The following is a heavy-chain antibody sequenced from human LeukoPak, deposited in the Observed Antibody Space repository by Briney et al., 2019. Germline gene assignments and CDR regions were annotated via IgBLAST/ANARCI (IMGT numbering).Heavy chain of an antibody. CDR1: GDSFLSNSAT. V-gene: IGHV6-1*01. Sequence: SQTLSLTCAMSGDSFLSNSATWHWIRQSPSRGLEWLGRTYFRSKWYNDYALSVKSRITIKPDTSKNPFSLQLNSVTPEDTAVYYCTRGQGKLDYWGQGTLVTVSS. CDR2: TYFRSKWYN. J-gene: IGHJ4*02. CDR3: TRGQGKLDY.